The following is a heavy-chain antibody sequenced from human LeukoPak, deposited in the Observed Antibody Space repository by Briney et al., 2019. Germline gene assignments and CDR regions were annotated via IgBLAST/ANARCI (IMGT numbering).Heavy chain of an antibody. CDR1: GFTFSSSA. CDR2: ISGSDSST. J-gene: IGHJ4*02. V-gene: IGHV3-23*01. CDR3: ARETALGIDY. D-gene: IGHD6-13*01. Sequence: GGSLRLSCAASGFTFSSSAMSWVRQAPGKGLEWVSTISGSDSSTYYADSVKGRFTISRDNSKNSLYLQMNSLRAEDTAFYYCARETALGIDYWGQGTLVTVSS.